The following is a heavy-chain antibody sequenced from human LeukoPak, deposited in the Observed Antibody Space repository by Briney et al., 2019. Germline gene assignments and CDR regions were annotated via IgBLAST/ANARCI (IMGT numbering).Heavy chain of an antibody. CDR3: AKDSISALGDY. CDR1: GFTFSSYG. J-gene: IGHJ4*02. Sequence: GGSLRLSCAASGFTFSSYGMHWVRQAPGKGLEWVAVISYDGSNKYYAGSVRGRFTISRDNSKDTLYLQMNSLRVEDTAVYYCAKDSISALGDYWGQGTLVTVSS. CDR2: ISYDGSNK. D-gene: IGHD2-2*01. V-gene: IGHV3-30*18.